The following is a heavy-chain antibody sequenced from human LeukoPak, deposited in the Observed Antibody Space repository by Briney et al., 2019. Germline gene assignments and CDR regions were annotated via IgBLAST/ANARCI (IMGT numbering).Heavy chain of an antibody. CDR2: ISDSGGST. Sequence: GGSLRPSCSASGFIFSSSAMHWVRQAPGKGLEYVSAISDSGGSTYYADSVKGRFTISRDNSKNTLHLQMSSLRAEDTAVYYCVKATTGTTKGWFDPWGQGTLVTVSS. J-gene: IGHJ5*02. CDR1: GFIFSSSA. V-gene: IGHV3-64D*06. CDR3: VKATTGTTKGWFDP. D-gene: IGHD1-1*01.